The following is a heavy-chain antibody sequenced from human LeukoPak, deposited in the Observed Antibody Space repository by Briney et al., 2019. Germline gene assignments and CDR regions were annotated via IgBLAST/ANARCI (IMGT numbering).Heavy chain of an antibody. CDR3: ARGRGMTTIDY. V-gene: IGHV4-39*01. CDR1: GSSISSSSYY. Sequence: SETLSLTCTVSGSSISSSSYYWGWIRQPPGKGLEWIGSIYYSGSTYYNPSLKSRVTISVDTSKNQFSLKLSSVTAADTAVYYCARGRGMTTIDYWGQGTLVTVSS. CDR2: IYYSGST. D-gene: IGHD4-17*01. J-gene: IGHJ4*02.